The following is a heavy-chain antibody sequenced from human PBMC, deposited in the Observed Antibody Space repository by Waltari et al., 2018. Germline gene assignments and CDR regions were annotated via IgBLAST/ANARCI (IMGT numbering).Heavy chain of an antibody. CDR3: ARAYSRSPLNHFDS. CDR1: GYTFTNFW. J-gene: IGHJ4*02. Sequence: EVQLVQSGAELKKPGESLKISCKASGYTFTNFWIGWVRQMSGKGLEWMGIIYPGDSDIRYSPSFQGQVTISADKSITTAYLQWNSLKASDTATYFCARAYSRSPLNHFDSWGRGTLVTVSS. CDR2: IYPGDSDI. V-gene: IGHV5-51*01. D-gene: IGHD4-4*01.